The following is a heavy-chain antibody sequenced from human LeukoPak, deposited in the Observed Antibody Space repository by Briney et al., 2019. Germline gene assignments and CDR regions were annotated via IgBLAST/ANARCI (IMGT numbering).Heavy chain of an antibody. J-gene: IGHJ4*02. CDR2: IIPIFGTA. Sequence: GASVKVSCKASGGTFSSYEISWVRQAPGQGLEWMGGIIPIFGTANYAQRFQGRVTITADESTTTAYMEVSSLRSEDTAVYYCARGEVPPHYFDSWGQGTLVTVSS. V-gene: IGHV1-69*13. CDR1: GGTFSSYE. CDR3: ARGEVPPHYFDS.